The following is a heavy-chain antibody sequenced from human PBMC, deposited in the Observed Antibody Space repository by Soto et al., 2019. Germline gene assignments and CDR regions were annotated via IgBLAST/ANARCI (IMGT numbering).Heavy chain of an antibody. CDR2: ISAYNGNT. J-gene: IGHJ6*02. CDR3: ARIRYSSSWYPGDYYGMDV. CDR1: GYTFTSYG. Sequence: ASVKVSCKASGYTFTSYGISWVRQAPGQGLEWMGWISAYNGNTNYAQKLQGRVTMTTDTSTSTAYMELRSLRSDDTAVYYCARIRYSSSWYPGDYYGMDVWGQGTTVTVP. V-gene: IGHV1-18*01. D-gene: IGHD6-13*01.